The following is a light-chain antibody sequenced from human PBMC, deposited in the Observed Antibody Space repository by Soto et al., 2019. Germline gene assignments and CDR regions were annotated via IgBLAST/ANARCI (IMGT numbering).Light chain of an antibody. Sequence: EIVMTQSPATLSVSPGERATLSCRASQSVSSNLAWYQQNPGQAPRLLIYGASTRTTGIPARFSGSGSGTEFTLTISRLPSEDFAVYYCQQYNNWPPVFTFGPGTKVDL. CDR3: QQYNNWPPVFT. CDR1: QSVSSN. V-gene: IGKV3-15*01. J-gene: IGKJ3*01. CDR2: GAS.